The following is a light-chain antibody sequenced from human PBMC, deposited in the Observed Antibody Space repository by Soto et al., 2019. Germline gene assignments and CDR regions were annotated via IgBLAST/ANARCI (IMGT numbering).Light chain of an antibody. CDR3: MQGSHWPPT. V-gene: IGKV2-30*01. CDR2: QVS. J-gene: IGKJ1*01. CDR1: QSLVYSDGNTY. Sequence: DVVLTQSPLSLPVTLGQPASISCRSSQSLVYSDGNTYLNWFQQRPGQSPRRLIYQVSNRDSGVPDRFSGSVSGTNFTLKISRVEAADVGVYFCMQGSHWPPTFGQGTKVEIK.